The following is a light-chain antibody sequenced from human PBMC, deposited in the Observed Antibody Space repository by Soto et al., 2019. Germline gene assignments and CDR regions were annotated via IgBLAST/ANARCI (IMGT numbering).Light chain of an antibody. V-gene: IGLV8-61*01. CDR1: SGSVSTSYY. Sequence: QTVVTQEPSLSVSPGGTVTLTCGLSSGSVSTSYYPSWYQQTPGQAPRTLICSTNTRSSGVPDRFSGSILGNKAALTITGAQADDESHYYRVLYMGSGLVFGGGTKLTVL. CDR3: VLYMGSGLV. J-gene: IGLJ2*01. CDR2: STN.